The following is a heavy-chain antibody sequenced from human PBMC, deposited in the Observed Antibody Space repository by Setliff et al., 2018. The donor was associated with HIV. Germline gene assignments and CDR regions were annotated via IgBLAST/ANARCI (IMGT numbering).Heavy chain of an antibody. CDR1: GYTFIDYN. D-gene: IGHD2-15*01. V-gene: IGHV1-69-2*01. CDR2: VVPEDGET. Sequence: ASVKVSCKASGYTFIDYNIHWVQQAPGKGLEWMGHVVPEDGETIYAEKFRGRVTITADTSTDTAYLKLSSLRSEDTAVYYCETDACTIDACYSSGGPWGQGTLVTVSS. J-gene: IGHJ5*02. CDR3: ETDACTIDACYSSGGP.